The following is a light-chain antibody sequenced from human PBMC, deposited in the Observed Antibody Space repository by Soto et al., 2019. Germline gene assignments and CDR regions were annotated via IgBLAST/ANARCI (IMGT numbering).Light chain of an antibody. CDR3: QQLNSYVFA. J-gene: IGKJ3*01. CDR1: QDVSRY. Sequence: DIQLTQSPSFLYASVGDRVTITCRASQDVSRYLAWYQQKPGKAPHLLIYAASTLRSGVPSRFSGSGSETEFTLTISSLQPEDFATYYCQQLNSYVFAFGPGTKVDIK. CDR2: AAS. V-gene: IGKV1-9*01.